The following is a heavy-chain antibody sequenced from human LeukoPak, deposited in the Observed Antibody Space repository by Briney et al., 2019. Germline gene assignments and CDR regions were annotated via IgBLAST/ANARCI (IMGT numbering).Heavy chain of an antibody. CDR1: GYTFNRYG. V-gene: IGHV1-69*13. J-gene: IGHJ4*02. CDR2: IIPIFGTA. Sequence: GASVKVSCKASGYTFNRYGISWVRQAPGQGLEWMGGIIPIFGTANYAQKFQGRVTITADESTSTAYMELSSLRSEDTAVYYCASPRDEVGYWGQGTLVTVSS. D-gene: IGHD1-26*01. CDR3: ASPRDEVGY.